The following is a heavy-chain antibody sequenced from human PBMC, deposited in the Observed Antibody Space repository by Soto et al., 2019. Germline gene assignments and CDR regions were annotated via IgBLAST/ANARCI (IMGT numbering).Heavy chain of an antibody. D-gene: IGHD2-2*01. CDR1: GGSISSGDYY. CDR2: IYYSGST. V-gene: IGHV4-30-4*01. CDR3: ASNETDQPLSSYYYGMDV. J-gene: IGHJ6*02. Sequence: QVQLQESGPGLVKPSQTLSLTCTVSGGSISSGDYYWSWIRQPPGKGLEWIGYIYYSGSTYYNPSLKSRVTIAVHKSKHQFSLKLSSVTAADTAVYDCASNETDQPLSSYYYGMDVWGHGTTVTVSS.